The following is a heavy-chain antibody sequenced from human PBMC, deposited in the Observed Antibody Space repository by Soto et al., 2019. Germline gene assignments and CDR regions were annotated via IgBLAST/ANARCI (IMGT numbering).Heavy chain of an antibody. J-gene: IGHJ4*02. D-gene: IGHD3-10*01. CDR2: IGGSDDTT. CDR3: AKALGDSGSYSLIDY. Sequence: VQLLESGGGLVQPGGSLRLSCAASGFTFNSYAMNWVRQAPGKGLEWVSSIGGSDDTTYYADSVKGQFSISRDNSKNTLYLQMDSLRAEDTAVYYCAKALGDSGSYSLIDYWGQGTLVTVSS. CDR1: GFTFNSYA. V-gene: IGHV3-23*01.